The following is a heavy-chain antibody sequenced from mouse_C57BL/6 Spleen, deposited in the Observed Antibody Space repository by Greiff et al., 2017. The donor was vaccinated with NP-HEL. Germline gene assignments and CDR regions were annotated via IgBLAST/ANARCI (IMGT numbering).Heavy chain of an antibody. Sequence: DVHLVESGGGLVKPGGSLKLSCAASGFTFSSYAMSWVRQTPEKRLEWVATISDGGSYTYYPDNVKGRFTISRDNAKNNLYLQMSHLKSEDTAMYYCARGLLGEAYWGQGTLVTVSA. V-gene: IGHV5-4*01. J-gene: IGHJ3*01. D-gene: IGHD2-3*01. CDR3: ARGLLGEAY. CDR2: ISDGGSYT. CDR1: GFTFSSYA.